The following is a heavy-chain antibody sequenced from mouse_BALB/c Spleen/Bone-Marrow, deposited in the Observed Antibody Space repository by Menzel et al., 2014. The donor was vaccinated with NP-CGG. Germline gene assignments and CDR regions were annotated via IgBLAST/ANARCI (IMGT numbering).Heavy chain of an antibody. D-gene: IGHD1-1*01. V-gene: IGHV1-14*01. CDR2: IIPFNDGT. CDR1: GYTFTDYV. J-gene: IGHJ2*01. Sequence: VQLQQSGPELVRPGASVKMSCKASGYTFTDYVIHWVKQTPGQGLEWIGYIIPFNDGTKYNEKFKGKATLTSDKSSTTTYMELSSLTSEDSAVYFCARWDYGTRFYFDYWGQGTTLTVSS. CDR3: ARWDYGTRFYFDY.